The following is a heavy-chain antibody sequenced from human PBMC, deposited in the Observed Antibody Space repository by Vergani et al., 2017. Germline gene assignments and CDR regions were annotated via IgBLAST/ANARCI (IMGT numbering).Heavy chain of an antibody. D-gene: IGHD3-3*01. Sequence: EVQLLESGGGLVQPGGSLRLSCAASGFTFSSYSMNWVRQAPGKGLEWVSYISSSSSTIYYADSVKGRFTISRDNAKNSLYLQMNSLRAEDTAVYYCAREPEITIFGVVTRENWFDPWGQGTLVTVSS. V-gene: IGHV3-48*01. CDR3: AREPEITIFGVVTRENWFDP. CDR1: GFTFSSYS. J-gene: IGHJ5*02. CDR2: ISSSSSTI.